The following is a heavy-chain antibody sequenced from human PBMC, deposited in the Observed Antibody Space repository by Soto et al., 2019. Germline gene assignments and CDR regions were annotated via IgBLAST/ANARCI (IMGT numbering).Heavy chain of an antibody. CDR3: AGEQVKGTMPIL. Sequence: QVQLVESGGGVVQPGRSLRLSCAASGFTFINYAMHWVRQAPGKGLEWVAVISSDGSNKYYADSVKGRFTISRDTSKHAMYLQMTSLSAEDKAVYHCAGEQVKGTMPILWGQGTLVKVSS. D-gene: IGHD1-1*01. CDR2: ISSDGSNK. CDR1: GFTFINYA. V-gene: IGHV3-30-3*01. J-gene: IGHJ4*02.